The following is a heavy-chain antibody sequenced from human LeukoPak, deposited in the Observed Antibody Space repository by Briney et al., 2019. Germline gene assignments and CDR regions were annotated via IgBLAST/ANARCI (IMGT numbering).Heavy chain of an antibody. V-gene: IGHV3-66*01. D-gene: IGHD3-16*01. CDR1: GFTISSYY. J-gene: IGHJ4*02. Sequence: GESLRLSCAASGFTISSYYMSWVRQAPGKGLEWVSAIYAGGGTYYADSVKGRFTISRDNSKNTLSLQMNSLRAEDTAVYYCARASFWFDYTGYYFDYWGQGTLVPVSS. CDR3: ARASFWFDYTGYYFDY. CDR2: IYAGGGT.